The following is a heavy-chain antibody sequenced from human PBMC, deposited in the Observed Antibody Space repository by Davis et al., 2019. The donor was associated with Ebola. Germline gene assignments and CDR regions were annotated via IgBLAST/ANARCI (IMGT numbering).Heavy chain of an antibody. CDR2: ISYDGSNK. D-gene: IGHD2-2*01. Sequence: GESLKISCAASGFTFSSYAMHWVRQAPGKGLEWVAVISYDGSNKYYADSVKGRFTISRDNSKNTLYLQMNSLRAEDTAVYYCAKDGYQLLHFDYWGQGTLVTVSS. CDR3: AKDGYQLLHFDY. V-gene: IGHV3-30-3*01. CDR1: GFTFSSYA. J-gene: IGHJ4*02.